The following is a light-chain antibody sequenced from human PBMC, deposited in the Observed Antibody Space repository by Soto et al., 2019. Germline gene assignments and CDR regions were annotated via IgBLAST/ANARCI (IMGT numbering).Light chain of an antibody. J-gene: IGLJ1*01. V-gene: IGLV2-14*01. CDR2: DVS. CDR3: ESNATCNTRQKD. CDR1: SSDVGGYNY. Sequence: QSVLTQPAPVSGAPGQSITICCTGTSSDVGGYNYVSWYQQHPGKAPKFMIYDVSNRPSGVSTRFSGSKSGNTASLTISGLQAEDEADYYSESNATCNTRQKDFRTGTKVTDL.